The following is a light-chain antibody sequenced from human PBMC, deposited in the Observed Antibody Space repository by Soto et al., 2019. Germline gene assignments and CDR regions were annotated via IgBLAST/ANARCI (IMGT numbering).Light chain of an antibody. V-gene: IGKV1-9*01. CDR2: AAS. Sequence: DIQLTQSPSFLSASVGDRVTITCRASQGISSYLAWYQQKPGKAPKLLIYAASTLQSGVPSRFSGSGSGTEFSLTISSLQSEDFAVYYCQPYDNWPPITFGQGTRLEIK. J-gene: IGKJ5*01. CDR3: QPYDNWPPIT. CDR1: QGISSY.